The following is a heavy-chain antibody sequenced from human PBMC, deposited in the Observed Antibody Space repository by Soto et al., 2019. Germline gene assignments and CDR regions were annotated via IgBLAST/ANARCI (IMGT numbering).Heavy chain of an antibody. CDR3: ACSRRPARLGPKGAIDY. Sequence: GGSLRLSCATSGFTFSNYWMHGVRQVPGRGLVWVSRIDTDGSTTSYADFAKGRFTISRDNAKSTMSLQMNSLRAEETAIYYCACSRRPARLGPKGAIDYWGRGTLVTVSS. J-gene: IGHJ4*02. CDR1: GFTFSNYW. V-gene: IGHV3-74*01. CDR2: IDTDGSTT. D-gene: IGHD2-15*01.